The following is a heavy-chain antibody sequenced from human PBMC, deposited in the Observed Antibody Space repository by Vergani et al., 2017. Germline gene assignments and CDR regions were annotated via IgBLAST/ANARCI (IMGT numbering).Heavy chain of an antibody. J-gene: IGHJ6*03. CDR2: MWYDGSNK. CDR3: ARGAGYCSSTSCPPTLRHYYYYIDV. CDR1: GFTFSSYG. Sequence: QVQLVESGGGVVQPGRSLRLSCAASGFTFSSYGMHWVRQAPGKGLEWVAVMWYDGSNKYYADSVKGRFTISRDSSKNTLYLQMNGLRAEDTAVYYCARGAGYCSSTSCPPTLRHYYYYIDVWGKGTTVTVSS. D-gene: IGHD2-2*01. V-gene: IGHV3-33*01.